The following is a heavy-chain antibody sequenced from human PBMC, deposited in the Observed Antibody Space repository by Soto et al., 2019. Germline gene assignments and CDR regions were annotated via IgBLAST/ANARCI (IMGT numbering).Heavy chain of an antibody. D-gene: IGHD6-13*01. V-gene: IGHV3-30*18. CDR2: IASDGKDK. CDR1: GFTISNYG. J-gene: IGHJ4*02. CDR3: AKDGAIAAADYFFDY. Sequence: QVQQEESGGGVVQPGRSLKLSCAASGFTISNYGIHWVRQAPGKGLEWVAVIASDGKDKRYADSVKGRFTISRDNSKNTVYLQMNSLRGEDTAVYYCAKDGAIAAADYFFDYWGQGSLVTVSS.